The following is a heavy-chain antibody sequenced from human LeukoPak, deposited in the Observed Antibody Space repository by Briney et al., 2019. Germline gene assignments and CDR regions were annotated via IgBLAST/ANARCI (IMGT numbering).Heavy chain of an antibody. D-gene: IGHD5-12*01. Sequence: ASVKVSCKASGYTFTSYGISWVRQAPGQGLEWMGWISAYNGNTNHAQKLQGKVTMTTDTSTSTAYMELRSLRSDDTAVYYCARDPVDGKQDIWGQGTMVTVSS. V-gene: IGHV1-18*01. J-gene: IGHJ3*02. CDR3: ARDPVDGKQDI. CDR1: GYTFTSYG. CDR2: ISAYNGNT.